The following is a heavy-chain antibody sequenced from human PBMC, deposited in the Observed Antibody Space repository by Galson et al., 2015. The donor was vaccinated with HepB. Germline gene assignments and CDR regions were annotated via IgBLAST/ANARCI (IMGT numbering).Heavy chain of an antibody. Sequence: ETLSLTCTVSGASISGYSWSWIRQSAGKGLEWIGRIYVSGSGSTNYNPSLRSRLTMSADTSKNQFSLNLSSVTAADTAVYYCAISEIPVMDVWGQGTTVTVSS. CDR2: IYVSGSGST. V-gene: IGHV4-4*07. J-gene: IGHJ6*02. D-gene: IGHD2-2*01. CDR1: GASISGYS. CDR3: AISEIPVMDV.